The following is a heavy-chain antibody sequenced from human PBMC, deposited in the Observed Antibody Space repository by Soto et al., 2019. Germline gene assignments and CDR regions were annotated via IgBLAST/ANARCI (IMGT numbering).Heavy chain of an antibody. CDR1: GGAFGSYA. J-gene: IGHJ4*02. CDR3: TRHRGYSSGYWGQDF. CDR2: IIPMFDTT. V-gene: IGHV1-69*01. Sequence: QVQLVQSGAEVKKPGSSVKVSCKASGGAFGSYAINWVRQAPGQGLEWRGGIIPMFDTTNYAQRFQGRVTVTADESTSTVYLERTRLKSEDTAMYYCTRHRGYSSGYWGQDFWGQGTLVTVSS. D-gene: IGHD5-12*01.